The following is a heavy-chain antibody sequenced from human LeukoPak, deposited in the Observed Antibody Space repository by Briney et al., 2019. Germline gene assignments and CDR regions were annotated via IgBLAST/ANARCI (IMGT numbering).Heavy chain of an antibody. J-gene: IGHJ4*02. Sequence: GGSLRLSCAASGFTVSTYYMTWVRQAPGKGLECVSVIYSGGSTYYADSVKGRFTVSRDNSKNTLYLQMNSMRAEDTAMYYCARGLGYCTSTTGLLPFDYWGQGTLVTVSS. V-gene: IGHV3-53*01. D-gene: IGHD2-8*01. CDR1: GFTVSTYY. CDR3: ARGLGYCTSTTGLLPFDY. CDR2: IYSGGST.